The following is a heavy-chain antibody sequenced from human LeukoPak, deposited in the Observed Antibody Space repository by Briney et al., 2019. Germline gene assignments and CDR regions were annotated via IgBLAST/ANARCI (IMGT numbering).Heavy chain of an antibody. CDR3: ARGSYYGSGSYYNEGNDFDY. V-gene: IGHV1-46*01. D-gene: IGHD3-10*01. CDR1: GYTFTGYY. J-gene: IGHJ4*02. Sequence: ASVTVSCKASGYTFTGYYMHWVRQAPGQGLEWMGIINPSGGSTSYAQKFQGRVTMTRDMSTSTVYMELSSLRSEDTAVYYCARGSYYGSGSYYNEGNDFDYWGQGTLVTVSS. CDR2: INPSGGST.